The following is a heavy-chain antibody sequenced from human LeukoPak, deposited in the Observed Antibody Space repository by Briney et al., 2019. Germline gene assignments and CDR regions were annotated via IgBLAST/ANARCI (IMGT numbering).Heavy chain of an antibody. J-gene: IGHJ3*02. Sequence: SSETLSLTCAVSGYSISSGYYWGWIRRPPGKGLEWIGSIYHSGSTYYNPSLKSRVTISVDTSKNQFSLNLSSVTAADTAVYYCARLYSGAFDIWGQGTMVTVSS. CDR3: ARLYSGAFDI. CDR1: GYSISSGYY. D-gene: IGHD2-21*01. CDR2: IYHSGST. V-gene: IGHV4-38-2*01.